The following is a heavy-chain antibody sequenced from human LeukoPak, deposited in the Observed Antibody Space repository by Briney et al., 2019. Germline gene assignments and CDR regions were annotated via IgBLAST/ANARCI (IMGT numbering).Heavy chain of an antibody. D-gene: IGHD6-19*01. V-gene: IGHV3-7*01. J-gene: IGHJ4*02. CDR3: VPGGLAVSGIDY. CDR2: ITPDGSDR. Sequence: GGSLRLSCAVFGFTFNNYWMSWVRQAPGKGLEWVANITPDGSDRYYVDSLKGRVTISRDNTKSSLYLQLNSLRAEDTAVYYCVPGGLAVSGIDYWGQGALVTVSS. CDR1: GFTFNNYW.